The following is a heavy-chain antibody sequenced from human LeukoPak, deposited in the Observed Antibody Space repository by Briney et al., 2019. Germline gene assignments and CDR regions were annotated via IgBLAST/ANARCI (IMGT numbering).Heavy chain of an antibody. D-gene: IGHD3-22*01. V-gene: IGHV1-18*01. Sequence: GASVKVSCKASGYTFTSYGISWVRQAPGQGLEWMGWISAYNGNTNYAQKLQGRVTMTTDTSTSTAYMELRSLRSDDTAVYYCARDAPLKGFGAIVDDAFDIWGQGTMVTVSS. CDR3: ARDAPLKGFGAIVDDAFDI. CDR1: GYTFTSYG. CDR2: ISAYNGNT. J-gene: IGHJ3*02.